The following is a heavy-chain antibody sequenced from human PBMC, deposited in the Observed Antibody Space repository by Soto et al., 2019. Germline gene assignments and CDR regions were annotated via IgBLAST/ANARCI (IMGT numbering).Heavy chain of an antibody. V-gene: IGHV4-34*01. Sequence: QVQLQQWGAGLLKPSETLSLTCAGYGGSFSGYYWSWIRQPPGKGLEWIGEINHSGSTNYNPSLKSRVTISVDTSKNQFSLKLSSVTAADTAVYYCARGGYWFDPWGQGTLVTVSS. CDR3: ARGGYWFDP. CDR1: GGSFSGYY. J-gene: IGHJ5*02. CDR2: INHSGST.